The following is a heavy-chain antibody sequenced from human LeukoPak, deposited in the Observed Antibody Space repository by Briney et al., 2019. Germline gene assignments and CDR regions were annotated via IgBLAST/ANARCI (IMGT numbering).Heavy chain of an antibody. CDR2: ISGSGGST. Sequence: GGSLRLSCAASGFTFSSYAMSWVRQAPGKGLGWVSAISGSGGSTYYADSVKGRFTISRDNSKNTLYLQMNSLRAEGTALYYCAREGLVGATGPRGWCWFDPWGEGTRVTVSS. J-gene: IGHJ5*02. D-gene: IGHD1-26*01. CDR1: GFTFSSYA. V-gene: IGHV3-23*01. CDR3: AREGLVGATGPRGWCWFDP.